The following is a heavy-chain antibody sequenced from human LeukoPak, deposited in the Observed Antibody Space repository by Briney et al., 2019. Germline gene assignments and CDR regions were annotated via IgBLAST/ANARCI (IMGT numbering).Heavy chain of an antibody. CDR1: GYTFTGYY. CDR3: ARAPSIAALDAFDI. Sequence: GASVKVSCKASGYTFTGYYMHWVRQAPGQGLEWMGWISPNSGGTNYAQKFQGRVTMTRDTSISTAYMELSRLRSDGTAVYYCARAPSIAALDAFDIWGQGTMVTVSS. V-gene: IGHV1-2*02. D-gene: IGHD6-6*01. J-gene: IGHJ3*02. CDR2: ISPNSGGT.